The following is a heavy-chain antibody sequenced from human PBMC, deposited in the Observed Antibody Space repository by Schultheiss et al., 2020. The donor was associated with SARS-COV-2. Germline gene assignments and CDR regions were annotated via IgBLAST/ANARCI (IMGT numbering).Heavy chain of an antibody. CDR2: IWYDGSNK. Sequence: GGSLRLSCAASEFIFSSYAMHWVRQAPGKGLEWVAVIWYDGSNKYYADSVKGRFTISRDNSKNTLYLQMNSLRAEDTAVYYCVRQTGGFGYWGQGTLVTVSS. V-gene: IGHV3-33*08. CDR1: EFIFSSYA. CDR3: VRQTGGFGY. D-gene: IGHD2-8*02. J-gene: IGHJ4*02.